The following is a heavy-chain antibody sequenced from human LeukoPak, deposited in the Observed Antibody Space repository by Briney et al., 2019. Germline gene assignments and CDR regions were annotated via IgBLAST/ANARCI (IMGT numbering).Heavy chain of an antibody. CDR3: GRVGATIPGDY. J-gene: IGHJ4*02. CDR1: RGSISSNNHY. CDR2: IYHSGNT. V-gene: IGHV4-39*07. D-gene: IGHD1-26*01. Sequence: SETLSLTCTVSRGSISSNNHYSAWIRQPPGKGLEWIGSIYHSGNTYYNPSLKSRVTISVDTSKNQFSLKLSSVTAADTAVYYCGRVGATIPGDYWGQGTLVTVSS.